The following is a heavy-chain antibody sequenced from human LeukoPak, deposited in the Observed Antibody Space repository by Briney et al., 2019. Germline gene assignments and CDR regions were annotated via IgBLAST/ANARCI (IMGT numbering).Heavy chain of an antibody. CDR1: GFTFSSYG. CDR2: IRGSGGST. CDR3: ARDRWSGSYGMWLFDL. V-gene: IGHV3-23*01. J-gene: IGHJ2*01. Sequence: GGSLRLSCAASGFTFSSYGINWVRQAPPKGLEWVSGIRGSGGSTYYAYSVKGRFTISRDNSKNTLYLHMNSLRAEDTAVYYCARDRWSGSYGMWLFDLWGRGTLVTVSS. D-gene: IGHD1-26*01.